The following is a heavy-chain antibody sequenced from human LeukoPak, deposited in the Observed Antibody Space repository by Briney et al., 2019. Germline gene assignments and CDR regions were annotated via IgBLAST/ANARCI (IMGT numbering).Heavy chain of an antibody. D-gene: IGHD6-13*01. Sequence: PGGSLRLSCAASGFTFSSYSMNWVRQAPGKGLEWVSSISSSSSYIYYADSVKGRFTISRDNAKDSLYLQMNSLRAEDTAVYYCARDLGSWYRYYFDYWGQGTLVTVSS. CDR2: ISSSSSYI. V-gene: IGHV3-21*01. J-gene: IGHJ4*02. CDR1: GFTFSSYS. CDR3: ARDLGSWYRYYFDY.